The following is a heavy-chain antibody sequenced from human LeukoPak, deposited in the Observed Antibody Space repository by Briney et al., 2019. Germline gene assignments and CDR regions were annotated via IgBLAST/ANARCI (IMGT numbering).Heavy chain of an antibody. J-gene: IGHJ3*02. CDR2: IYYSGST. D-gene: IGHD5-24*01. V-gene: IGHV4-59*08. CDR1: GGSISSYY. CDR3: ARHRVDQRWLQPHDAFDI. Sequence: SETLSLTCTVSGGSISSYYWSWLRQPPGKGLEWIGYIYYSGSTNYNPSLKSRVTISVDTSKNQFSLKLSSVTAADTAVYYCARHRVDQRWLQPHDAFDIWGQGTMVTVSS.